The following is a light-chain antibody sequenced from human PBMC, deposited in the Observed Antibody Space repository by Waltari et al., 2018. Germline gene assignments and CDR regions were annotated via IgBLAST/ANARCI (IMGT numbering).Light chain of an antibody. J-gene: IGKJ1*01. CDR3: QKYNSAPWT. CDR2: GTS. CDR1: QGISNF. Sequence: DIQMTQSPSSLSASVGDRVTITCRASQGISNFLAWYQQKPGKVPKLLIYGTSTLQSGVPSRFSGSGSGTDFTLTISSLQPEDVATYYCQKYNSAPWTFGQGTKVEIK. V-gene: IGKV1-27*01.